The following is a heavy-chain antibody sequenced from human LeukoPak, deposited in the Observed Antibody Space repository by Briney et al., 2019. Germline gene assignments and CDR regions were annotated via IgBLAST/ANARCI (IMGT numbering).Heavy chain of an antibody. V-gene: IGHV3-30*03. CDR3: ATVVPAARPDY. CDR1: GFTFSSYG. D-gene: IGHD2-2*01. CDR2: ISYDGSNK. J-gene: IGHJ4*02. Sequence: PGRSLRLSCAASGFTFSSYGMHWVRQAPGKGLEWVAVISYDGSNKYYADSVRGRFTISRDNSKNTLYLQMNRLRAEDTAVYYCATVVPAARPDYWGQGTLVTVSS.